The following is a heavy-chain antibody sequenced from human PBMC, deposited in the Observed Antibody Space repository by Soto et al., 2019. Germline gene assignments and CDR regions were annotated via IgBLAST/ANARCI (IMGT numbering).Heavy chain of an antibody. D-gene: IGHD2-15*01. CDR3: AHMRSSRMVELFDY. V-gene: IGHV2-5*02. J-gene: IGHJ4*02. CDR2: IYWDDDK. Sequence: QITLKESGPPLVKPTQTLTLTCTFSGFSLSTSGVGVGWIRQPPGKALEWLALIYWDDDKRYSPSLKSRLTITKDTSKNQVVLTMTNMDPVDTATYYCAHMRSSRMVELFDYWGQGTLVTVSS. CDR1: GFSLSTSGVG.